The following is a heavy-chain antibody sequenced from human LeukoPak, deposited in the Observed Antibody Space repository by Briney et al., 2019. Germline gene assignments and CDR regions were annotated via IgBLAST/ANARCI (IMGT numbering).Heavy chain of an antibody. J-gene: IGHJ4*02. V-gene: IGHV3-23*01. Sequence: GGSLRLSCAASGFTFSTYAMSWVRQAAGKGLEWVSLISGSGGGTYYADSVKGRFTISRDIAKSTMFLQMDSLRAEDTAVYYCARVATTSSKWSLDYWGQGTLVTVSS. CDR2: ISGSGGGT. CDR1: GFTFSTYA. CDR3: ARVATTSSKWSLDY. D-gene: IGHD2-2*01.